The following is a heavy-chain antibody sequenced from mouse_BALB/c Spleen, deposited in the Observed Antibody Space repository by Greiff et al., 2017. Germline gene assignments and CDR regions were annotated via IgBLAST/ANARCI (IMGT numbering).Heavy chain of an antibody. CDR3: ARNYGSTLYYLDY. Sequence: EVKLVESGGGLVKPGGSLKLSCAASGFTFSSYAMSWVRQTPEKRLEWVASISSGGSTYYPDSVKGRFTISRDNARNILYLQLSSLRSEDTAMYYCARNYGSTLYYLDYWGQGTTLTVSS. V-gene: IGHV5-6-5*01. CDR1: GFTFSSYA. J-gene: IGHJ2*01. D-gene: IGHD1-1*01. CDR2: ISSGGST.